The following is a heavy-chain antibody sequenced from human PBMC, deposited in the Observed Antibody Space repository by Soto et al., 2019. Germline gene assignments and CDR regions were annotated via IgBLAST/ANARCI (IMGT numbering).Heavy chain of an antibody. J-gene: IGHJ1*01. Sequence: GGSLRLSCSASGFSFSSYAMHLVRQAPGKGLEYVSAISSNGGSTYYADSVKGRFTISRDNSNNTLYLQMSTLRAEDTAVYYCVKDGGTSIRSCECWGKHSLVSTSS. CDR1: GFSFSSYA. CDR2: ISSNGGST. CDR3: VKDGGTSIRSCEC. D-gene: IGHD3-16*01. V-gene: IGHV3-64D*06.